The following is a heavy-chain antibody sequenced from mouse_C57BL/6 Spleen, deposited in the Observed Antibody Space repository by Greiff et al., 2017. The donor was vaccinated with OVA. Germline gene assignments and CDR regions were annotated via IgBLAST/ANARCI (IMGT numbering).Heavy chain of an antibody. CDR2: ISDGGSYT. V-gene: IGHV5-4*01. CDR1: GFTFSSYA. D-gene: IGHD5-5*01. J-gene: IGHJ3*01. Sequence: EVQVVESGGGLVKPGGSLKLSCAASGFTFSSYAMSWVRQTPEKRLEWVATISDGGSYTYYPDNVKGRFTISRDNAKNNLYLQMSHLKSEDTAMYYCARDRTTWAYWGQGTLVTVSA. CDR3: ARDRTTWAY.